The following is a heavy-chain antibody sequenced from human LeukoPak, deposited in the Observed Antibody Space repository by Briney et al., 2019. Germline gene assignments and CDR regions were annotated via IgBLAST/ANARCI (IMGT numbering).Heavy chain of an antibody. V-gene: IGHV4-30-4*01. Sequence: SQTLSLTCTVSGGSISSGDYYWSWIRQPPGKGLEWIGYIYYSGSTYYNPSLKSRVTISVDTSKNQFSLKLSSVTAADTAVYYCARHLRAGGDAFDIWGQGTMVTVSS. CDR2: IYYSGST. D-gene: IGHD6-19*01. CDR1: GGSISSGDYY. J-gene: IGHJ3*02. CDR3: ARHLRAGGDAFDI.